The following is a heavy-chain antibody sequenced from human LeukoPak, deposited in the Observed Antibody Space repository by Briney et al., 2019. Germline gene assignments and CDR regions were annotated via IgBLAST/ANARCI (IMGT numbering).Heavy chain of an antibody. CDR2: ISGSGGST. D-gene: IGHD4-23*01. CDR1: GFTFSSYA. J-gene: IGHJ3*02. V-gene: IGHV3-23*01. CDR3: TKDPNGDYVGAFDN. Sequence: HPGGSLRLSCAASGFTFSSYAMSWVRQAPGKGLEWVSGISGSGGSTNYADSVKGRFTISRDNSKNTVYLQMNSLRAEDTAIYYCTKDPNGDYVGAFDNWGQGTMVTVAS.